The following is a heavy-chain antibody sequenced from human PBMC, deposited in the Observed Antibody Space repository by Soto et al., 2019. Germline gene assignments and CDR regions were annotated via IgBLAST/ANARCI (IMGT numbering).Heavy chain of an antibody. CDR2: IFSNVDK. CDR1: GFSLASGKVG. Sequence: HVTLKESGPVLVKPTETLTLTCTVSGFSLASGKVGVTWIRQPPGKALEWLAHIFSNVDKSYRTSLKDRLTISEDTSKSQVVLTMTNVDPVDTATYYCAQILFGRSVAGGYFYMDVWGKGTTVTVSS. V-gene: IGHV2-26*01. CDR3: AQILFGRSVAGGYFYMDV. D-gene: IGHD6-19*01. J-gene: IGHJ6*03.